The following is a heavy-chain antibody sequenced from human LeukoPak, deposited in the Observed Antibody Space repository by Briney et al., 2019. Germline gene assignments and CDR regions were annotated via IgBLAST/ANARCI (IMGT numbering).Heavy chain of an antibody. CDR3: AKLGGGGMTTVTPSDY. J-gene: IGHJ4*02. CDR1: GFTFSSYG. CDR2: ISYDGSNK. Sequence: PGRSLRLSCAASGFTFSSYGMHWVRQAPGKGLEWVAVISYDGSNKYYADSVKGRFTISRDNSKNTLYLQMNSLRAEDTAVYYCAKLGGGGMTTVTPSDYWGREPWSPSPQ. D-gene: IGHD4-17*01. V-gene: IGHV3-30*18.